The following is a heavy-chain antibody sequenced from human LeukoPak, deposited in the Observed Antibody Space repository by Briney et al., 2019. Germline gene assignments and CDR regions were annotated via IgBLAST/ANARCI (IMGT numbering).Heavy chain of an antibody. CDR3: ARATFNYYDSSGYYNY. CDR2: ISSNGGST. D-gene: IGHD3-22*01. CDR1: GFTFSSYA. V-gene: IGHV3-64*01. Sequence: GGSLRLSCAASGFTFSSYAMHWVRQASGKGLEYVSAISSNGGSTYYANSVKGRFTISRDNSKNTLYLQMGSLRAEDMAVYYCARATFNYYDSSGYYNYWGQGTLVTVSS. J-gene: IGHJ4*02.